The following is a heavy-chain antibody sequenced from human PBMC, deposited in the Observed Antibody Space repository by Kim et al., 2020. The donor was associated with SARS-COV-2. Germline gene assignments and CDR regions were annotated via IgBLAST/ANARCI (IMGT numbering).Heavy chain of an antibody. CDR3: TRVGSGYDRGFDY. D-gene: IGHD5-12*01. J-gene: IGHJ4*02. V-gene: IGHV3-49*02. Sequence: YAASVKGRFTTSRDDSKSIAYLQMNSLKTEDTAVYYCTRVGSGYDRGFDYWGQGTLVTVSS.